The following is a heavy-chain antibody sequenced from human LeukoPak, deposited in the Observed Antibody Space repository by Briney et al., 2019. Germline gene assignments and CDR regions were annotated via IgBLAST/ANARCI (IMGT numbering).Heavy chain of an antibody. CDR3: ARISLWFGEFAFDY. V-gene: IGHV3-30-3*01. CDR1: GFTFSSYA. CDR2: ISYDGSNK. J-gene: IGHJ4*02. D-gene: IGHD3-10*01. Sequence: GGSLRLSCAASGFTFSSYAVHWVRQAPGKGLEWVAVISYDGSNKYYAGSVKGRFTISRDNSKNTLYLQMNSLRAEDTAVYYCARISLWFGEFAFDYWGQGTLVTVSS.